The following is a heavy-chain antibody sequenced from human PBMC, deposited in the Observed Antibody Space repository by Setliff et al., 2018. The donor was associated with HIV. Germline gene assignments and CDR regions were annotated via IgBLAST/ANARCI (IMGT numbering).Heavy chain of an antibody. J-gene: IGHJ3*02. D-gene: IGHD7-27*01. Sequence: SETLSLTCTVSGGSISGYYWTWVRQPAGKGLEWIGRMYGETNYNPSLKSRVTLSIDTSKNQFSLKLSSVTAADTAVYYCARGPGAATGEAFDILGPGTMVTVSS. V-gene: IGHV4-4*07. CDR1: GGSISGYY. CDR2: MYGET. CDR3: ARGPGAATGEAFDI.